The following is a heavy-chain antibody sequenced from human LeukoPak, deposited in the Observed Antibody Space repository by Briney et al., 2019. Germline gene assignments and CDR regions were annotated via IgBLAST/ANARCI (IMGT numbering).Heavy chain of an antibody. CDR2: INAGNGNT. Sequence: ASVKVSCRATGYIFTDYAILWVRQAPGQRLEWLGWINAGNGNTKYSQNFQGRVTLTRDTSATTAYMELSSLRSEDTAVYFCARGLQEYYYDSSGSFFGSSGYWGQGTLVTVSS. D-gene: IGHD3-22*01. J-gene: IGHJ4*02. CDR1: GYIFTDYA. V-gene: IGHV1-3*01. CDR3: ARGLQEYYYDSSGSFFGSSGY.